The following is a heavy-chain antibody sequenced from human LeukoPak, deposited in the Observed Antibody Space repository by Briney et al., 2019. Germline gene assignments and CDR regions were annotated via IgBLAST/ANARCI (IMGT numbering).Heavy chain of an antibody. J-gene: IGHJ6*03. CDR1: GYTFTGYY. Sequence: ASVKVSCKASGYTFTGYYMHWVPQAPGQGLEWMGWINAKSGGTNSAQKFQGRVTMTRDTSLSTAYMELSRLRSDDTAVYYCARGPTVTTDYYYYYMDVWGKGTTVTVSS. CDR2: INAKSGGT. D-gene: IGHD4-17*01. V-gene: IGHV1-2*02. CDR3: ARGPTVTTDYYYYYMDV.